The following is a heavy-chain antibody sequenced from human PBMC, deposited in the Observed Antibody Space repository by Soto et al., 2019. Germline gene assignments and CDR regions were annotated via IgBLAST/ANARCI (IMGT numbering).Heavy chain of an antibody. CDR3: ARGVVIVRADYYYYMDV. CDR1: GGSFSGYY. J-gene: IGHJ6*03. CDR2: INHSGST. Sequence: QVQLQQWGAGLLKPSETLSLTCAVYGGSFSGYYWSWIRQPPGKGLEWIWEINHSGSTNYNPSLKRRVTISVDTSKNQFSLKLSSVTAADTAVYYCARGVVIVRADYYYYMDVWGKGTTVTVSS. D-gene: IGHD3-22*01. V-gene: IGHV4-34*01.